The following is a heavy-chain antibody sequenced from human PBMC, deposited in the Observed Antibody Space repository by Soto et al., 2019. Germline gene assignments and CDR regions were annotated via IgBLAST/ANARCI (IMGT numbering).Heavy chain of an antibody. CDR3: AHKLYSYGFR. CDR2: IYWDDDT. CDR1: GFSLSTSGVS. V-gene: IGHV2-5*02. J-gene: IGHJ4*02. Sequence: QITLKESGPTLVKPTQTLTLTCTFSGFSLSTSGVSVGWIRQPPGKALEWLALIYWDDDTRYRPSLKSRLNIPKDNSKNQVFLTMTNVDPVEKATYYCAHKLYSYGFRWGQGTLVTVSS. D-gene: IGHD5-18*01.